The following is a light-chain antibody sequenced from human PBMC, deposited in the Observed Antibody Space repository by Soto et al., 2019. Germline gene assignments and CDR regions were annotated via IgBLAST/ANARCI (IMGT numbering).Light chain of an antibody. CDR1: SSNIGSYT. V-gene: IGLV1-44*01. Sequence: QSVLTQPPSASGTPGQRVTISCSGSSSNIGSYTVNWYQQLPGAAPKLLIYINDQRPSGVPDRFSGSKSGTSASLAISGLQSEDESDYYCAAWDDSLNGVVFGGGTQLTVL. J-gene: IGLJ2*01. CDR2: IND. CDR3: AAWDDSLNGVV.